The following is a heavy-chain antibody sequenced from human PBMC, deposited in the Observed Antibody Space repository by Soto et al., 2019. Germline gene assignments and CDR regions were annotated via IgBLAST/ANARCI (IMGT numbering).Heavy chain of an antibody. CDR3: ARDGSSGSYYYYYMDV. D-gene: IGHD2-15*01. CDR1: GFTFSSYG. CDR2: IWYDGSNK. V-gene: IGHV3-33*01. J-gene: IGHJ6*03. Sequence: GGSLRLSCAASGFTFSSYGMHWVRQAPGKGLEWVAVIWYDGSNKYYADSVKGRFTISRDNSKNTLYLQMNSLRAEDTAVYYCARDGSSGSYYYYYMDVWGKGTTVTVSS.